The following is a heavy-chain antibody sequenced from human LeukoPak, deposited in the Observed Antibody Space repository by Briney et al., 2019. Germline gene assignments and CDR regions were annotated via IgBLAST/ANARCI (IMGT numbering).Heavy chain of an antibody. D-gene: IGHD3-3*01. CDR1: GGSLNNYY. V-gene: IGHV4-59*08. CDR2: MFSWGST. Sequence: SETLSLTCTVSGGSLNNYYGSWIRQPPGKGVECLGYMFSWGSTNYNTSLKSPVTISVGPPNNQSSPTLTSVTAAGTAVYYCARGHYDLNTWGQGTLVTVSS. CDR3: ARGHYDLNT. J-gene: IGHJ5*02.